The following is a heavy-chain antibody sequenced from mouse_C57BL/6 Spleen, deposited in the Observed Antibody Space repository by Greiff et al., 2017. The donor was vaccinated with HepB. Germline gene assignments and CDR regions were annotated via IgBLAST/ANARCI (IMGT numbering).Heavy chain of an antibody. V-gene: IGHV1-50*01. Sequence: QVQLQQSGAELVKPGASVKLSCKASGYTFTSYWMQWVKQRPGKGLEWIGEIDPSDSYTNYNQKFKGKATLTVDTSSSTAYMQLSSLTSEDSSVYYCAIEGLGQRAWFAYWGQGTLVTVSA. CDR1: GYTFTSYW. J-gene: IGHJ3*01. CDR3: AIEGLGQRAWFAY. CDR2: IDPSDSYT. D-gene: IGHD4-1*01.